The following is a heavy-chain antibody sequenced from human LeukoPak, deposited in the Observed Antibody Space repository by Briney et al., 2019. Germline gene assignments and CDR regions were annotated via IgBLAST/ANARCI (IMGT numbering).Heavy chain of an antibody. CDR3: AGDIAEAGNHFDY. V-gene: IGHV3-74*01. Sequence: PGGSLRLSCAASGFTFSSYWMHWVRQAPGKGLVWVSRINSDGSSTNYADSVKGRFTISRDNAKNTLYLQMNSLRAEDTAMYYCAGDIAEAGNHFDYWGQGTLVTVSS. D-gene: IGHD6-19*01. CDR2: INSDGSST. CDR1: GFTFSSYW. J-gene: IGHJ4*02.